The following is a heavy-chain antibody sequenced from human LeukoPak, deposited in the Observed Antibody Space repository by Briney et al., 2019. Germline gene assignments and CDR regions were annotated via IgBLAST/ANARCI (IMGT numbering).Heavy chain of an antibody. CDR1: GFTVSSNY. CDR3: ARYPSDQYYFDY. Sequence: PGGSLRLSCAASGFTVSSNYMGWVRQAPGKGLECVSVIYSGGSTYYADSVKGRFTISRDNSRNTLYLQMNSLRAEGTAVYYCARYPSDQYYFDYWGLGTLVTVSS. J-gene: IGHJ4*02. CDR2: IYSGGST. V-gene: IGHV3-53*01.